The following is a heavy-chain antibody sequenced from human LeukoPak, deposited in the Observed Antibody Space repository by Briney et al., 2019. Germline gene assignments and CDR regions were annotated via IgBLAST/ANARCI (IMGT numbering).Heavy chain of an antibody. J-gene: IGHJ4*02. V-gene: IGHV4-34*01. CDR2: ISHSGST. Sequence: SETLSLTCAVYGGSFSGYYWSWIRQPPGKGLEWIGEISHSGSTNYDPSLKSRVTISVDTSKNQFSLKLSSVTAADTAVYYCARERRSHYDYVWGSYRKGPHYFDYWGQGTLVTVSS. CDR3: ARERRSHYDYVWGSYRKGPHYFDY. D-gene: IGHD3-16*02. CDR1: GGSFSGYY.